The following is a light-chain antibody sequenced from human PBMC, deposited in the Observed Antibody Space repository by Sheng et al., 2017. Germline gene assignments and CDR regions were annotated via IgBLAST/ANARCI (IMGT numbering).Light chain of an antibody. CDR2: EVI. CDR3: SSYAGSNNFV. CDR1: SSDVGGYNY. Sequence: QSALTQPPSASGSPGQSVTISCTGTSSDVGGYNYVSWYQQHPGKAPKLMIYEVIKLPSGVPDRFSGSKSGNTASLTVSGLQAEDEADYYCSSYAGSNNFVFGGGTKLTVL. V-gene: IGLV2-8*01. J-gene: IGLJ2*01.